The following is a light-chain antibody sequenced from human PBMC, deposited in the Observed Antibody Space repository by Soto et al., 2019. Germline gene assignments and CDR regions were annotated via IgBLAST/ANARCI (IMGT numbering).Light chain of an antibody. V-gene: IGKV3-15*01. J-gene: IGKJ5*01. CDR3: QQYHKWPPIT. Sequence: EIVMTQSPATLSVSPGERATLSCRASQSFSSNLAWYQQKPGQAPRLLIYGASTRATGIPARFSGSGSGTEFILTISSLQSEDFAVYYCQQYHKWPPITFGQGTRLEIK. CDR2: GAS. CDR1: QSFSSN.